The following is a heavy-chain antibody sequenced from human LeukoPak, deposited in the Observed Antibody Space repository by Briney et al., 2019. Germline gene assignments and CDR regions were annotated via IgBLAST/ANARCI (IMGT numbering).Heavy chain of an antibody. CDR1: GGXFSSYA. V-gene: IGHV1-69*04. CDR3: ARDLGYYDSSGYLDY. J-gene: IGHJ4*02. Sequence: SVKVSCKASGGXFSSYAMSWVRRAPGQGLEWMGRIIPILGIANYAQKFQGRVTITADKSTSTAYMELSSLRSEDTAVYYCARDLGYYDSSGYLDYWGQGTLVTVSS. D-gene: IGHD3-22*01. CDR2: IIPILGIA.